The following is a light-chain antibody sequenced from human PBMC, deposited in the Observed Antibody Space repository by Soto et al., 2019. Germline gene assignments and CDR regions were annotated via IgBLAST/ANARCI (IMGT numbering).Light chain of an antibody. V-gene: IGKV1-5*03. J-gene: IGKJ1*01. CDR1: ESIDSW. CDR2: KAS. CDR3: QQYNSYRA. Sequence: DIQMTQSPSTLSASVGDRVTITCRASESIDSWLAWHQQKPGRAPKLLISKASSLESGAPSRFSGSGFGTEFTLTISSLQPDDFATYYCQQYNSYRAFGQGTKV.